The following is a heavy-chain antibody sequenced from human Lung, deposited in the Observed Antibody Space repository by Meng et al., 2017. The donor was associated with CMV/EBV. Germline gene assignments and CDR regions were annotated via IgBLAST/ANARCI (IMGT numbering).Heavy chain of an antibody. Sequence: LLLQEPGRGLVKPSETLSLTCTVSGGSISSSSYYWAWIRQPPGEGLEWIGSVVYSGTTYYTSSLKSRVSISVDTSKNQFSLKLSSVTAADTAVYYCARHHHSPTFDYWGQGTLVTVSS. D-gene: IGHD1-14*01. J-gene: IGHJ4*02. V-gene: IGHV4-39*01. CDR3: ARHHHSPTFDY. CDR2: VVYSGTT. CDR1: GGSISSSSYY.